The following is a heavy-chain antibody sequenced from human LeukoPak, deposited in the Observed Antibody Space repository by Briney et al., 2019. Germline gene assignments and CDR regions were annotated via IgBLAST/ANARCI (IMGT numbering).Heavy chain of an antibody. Sequence: GGSLRLSCAASGFTFSSYSMNWVRQAPGKGLEWVSSISTSSGYIYYADSVKGRFTISRDNAKNSLYLQMNSLRAEDTAVYYCAKPQRYDSSADYWGQGTLATVSS. J-gene: IGHJ4*02. V-gene: IGHV3-21*04. CDR2: ISTSSGYI. D-gene: IGHD3-22*01. CDR3: AKPQRYDSSADY. CDR1: GFTFSSYS.